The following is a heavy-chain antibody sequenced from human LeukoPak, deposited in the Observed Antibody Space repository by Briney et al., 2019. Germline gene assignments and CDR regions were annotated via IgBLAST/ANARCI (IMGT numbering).Heavy chain of an antibody. D-gene: IGHD6-13*01. CDR1: GYTFTGYY. CDR3: ARASIAAAGTPPLLDDY. J-gene: IGHJ4*02. Sequence: VASVKFSCKASGYTFTGYYMHWVRQAPGQGLEWMGWINPNSGGTNYAQKFQGRVTMTRDTSISTAYMELSRLRSDDTAVYYCARASIAAAGTPPLLDDYWGQGTLVTVSS. CDR2: INPNSGGT. V-gene: IGHV1-2*02.